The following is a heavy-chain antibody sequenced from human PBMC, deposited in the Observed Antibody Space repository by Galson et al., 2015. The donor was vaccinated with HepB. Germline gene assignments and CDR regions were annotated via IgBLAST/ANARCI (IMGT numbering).Heavy chain of an antibody. J-gene: IGHJ4*02. Sequence: SLRLSCAASGFTFSSYAMTWVRQAPGKGLEWVSGISGSGGTTYYADSVKGRFTISRDNSKNTLYLQMNSLRAEDTAVYYCAKVPRSGSYDYLDYWGQGILVTVSS. D-gene: IGHD3-16*01. CDR2: ISGSGGTT. CDR3: AKVPRSGSYDYLDY. V-gene: IGHV3-23*01. CDR1: GFTFSSYA.